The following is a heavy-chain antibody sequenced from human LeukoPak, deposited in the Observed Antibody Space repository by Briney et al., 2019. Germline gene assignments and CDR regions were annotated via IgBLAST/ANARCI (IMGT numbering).Heavy chain of an antibody. CDR2: IIPILGIA. CDR1: GYTFTSYD. V-gene: IGHV1-69*04. CDR3: AGPPEASGSYYLDY. J-gene: IGHJ4*02. Sequence: ASVKVSCKASGYTFTSYDISWVRQAPGQGLEWMGRIIPILGIANYAQKFQGRVTITADKSTSTAYMELSSLRSEDTAVYYCAGPPEASGSYYLDYWGQGTLVTVSS. D-gene: IGHD1-26*01.